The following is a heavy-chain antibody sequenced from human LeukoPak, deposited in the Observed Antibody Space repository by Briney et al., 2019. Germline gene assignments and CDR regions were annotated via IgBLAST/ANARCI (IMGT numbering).Heavy chain of an antibody. CDR3: AKSSIAARPAYLDY. D-gene: IGHD6-6*01. V-gene: IGHV3-23*01. CDR1: GFTFSSYA. CDR2: ISGSGGST. J-gene: IGHJ4*02. Sequence: AGGSLRLSCAASGFTFSSYAMSWVRQAPGKGLEWVSAISGSGGSTYYADSVKGRFTISRDNSKNTLYLQMNSLRAEDTAVCYCAKSSIAARPAYLDYWGQGTLVTVSS.